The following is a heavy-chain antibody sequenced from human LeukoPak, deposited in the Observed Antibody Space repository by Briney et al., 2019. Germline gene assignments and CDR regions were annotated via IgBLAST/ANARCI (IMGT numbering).Heavy chain of an antibody. CDR3: TTGGYSSSFTVY. J-gene: IGHJ4*02. V-gene: IGHV3-15*01. CDR2: IKSKTDGGTS. Sequence: PGGSLRLSCAASGVTFNTAWMSRVRQAPGKGLEWVGRIKSKTDGGTSDYAAPVKGRFTISRDDSKNTLYLQMNSLKTEDTAVYYCTTGGYSSSFTVYWGQGTLVTVSP. D-gene: IGHD6-13*01. CDR1: GVTFNTAW.